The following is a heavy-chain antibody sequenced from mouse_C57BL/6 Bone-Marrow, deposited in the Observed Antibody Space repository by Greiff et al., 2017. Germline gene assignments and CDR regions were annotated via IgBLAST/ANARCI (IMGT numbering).Heavy chain of an antibody. CDR1: GFNIKDDY. J-gene: IGHJ3*01. CDR2: IDPENGDT. D-gene: IGHD2-12*01. Sequence: EVQLHQSGAELVRPGASVKLSCTASGFNIKDDYMHWVKQRPEQGLAWIGWIDPENGDTEYASKFQGKATITADTSSNTAYLQLSSLTSEDTAVSYCTVWARQGVIAYWGQGTLVTVSA. V-gene: IGHV14-4*01. CDR3: TVWARQGVIAY.